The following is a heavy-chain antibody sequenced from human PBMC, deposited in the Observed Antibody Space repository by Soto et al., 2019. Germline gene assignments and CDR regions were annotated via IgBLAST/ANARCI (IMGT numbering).Heavy chain of an antibody. CDR3: ARTGIISASHGMYSGMAF. CDR1: GDTFVNFI. CDR2: IVPMLGTP. J-gene: IGHJ6*01. Sequence: QVLLVQSGAEVKEPGSSVRVSCKASGDTFVNFIMNWVRQTPGQGLEWMGGIVPMLGTPTYAEKFKGRVTISATGSTSTASMELTRLTPQATAVYYWARTGIISASHGMYSGMAFWG. V-gene: IGHV1-69*01. D-gene: IGHD3-3*02.